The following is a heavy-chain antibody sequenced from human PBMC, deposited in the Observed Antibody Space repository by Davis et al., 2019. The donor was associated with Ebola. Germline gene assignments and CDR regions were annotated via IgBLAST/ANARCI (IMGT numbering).Heavy chain of an antibody. V-gene: IGHV3-30-3*01. CDR3: ARAHQLLYGDAFDI. D-gene: IGHD2-2*02. CDR1: GFTFSSYA. Sequence: GESLKISCAASGFTFSSYAMHWVRQAPGKGLEWVAVISYDGSNKYYADSVKGRFTISRDNSKNTLYLQMNSLRAEDTAVYYCARAHQLLYGDAFDIWGQGTMVTVSS. J-gene: IGHJ3*02. CDR2: ISYDGSNK.